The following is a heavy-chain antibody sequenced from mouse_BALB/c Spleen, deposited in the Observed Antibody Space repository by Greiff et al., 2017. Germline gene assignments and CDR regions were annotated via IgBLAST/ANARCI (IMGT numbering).Heavy chain of an antibody. CDR1: GFTFSDYY. V-gene: IGHV5-4*02. J-gene: IGHJ3*01. CDR3: ARDRRDYYYGSSPPWFAY. D-gene: IGHD1-1*01. CDR2: ISDGGSYT. Sequence: EVQLVESGGGLVKPGGSLKLSCAASGFTFSDYYMYWVRQTPEKRLEWVATISDGGSYTYYPDSVKGRFTISRDNAKNNLYLQMSSLKSEDTAMYYCARDRRDYYYGSSPPWFAYWGQGTLVTVSA.